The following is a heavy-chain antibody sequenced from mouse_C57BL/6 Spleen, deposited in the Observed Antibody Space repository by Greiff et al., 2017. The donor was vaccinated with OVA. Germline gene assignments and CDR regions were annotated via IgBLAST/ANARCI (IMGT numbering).Heavy chain of an antibody. CDR1: GFTFSNYW. D-gene: IGHD2-3*01. CDR3: TVYDGYFGTWFAY. J-gene: IGHJ3*01. Sequence: EVKVVESGGGLVQPGGSMKLSCVASGFTFSNYWMNWVRQSPEKGLEWVAQIRLKSDNYATHYAESVKGRFTISRDDSKSSVYLQMNNLRAEDTGIYYCTVYDGYFGTWFAYWGQGTLVTVSA. V-gene: IGHV6-3*01. CDR2: IRLKSDNYAT.